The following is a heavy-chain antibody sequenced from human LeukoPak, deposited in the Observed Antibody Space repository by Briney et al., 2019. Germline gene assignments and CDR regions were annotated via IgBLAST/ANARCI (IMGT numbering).Heavy chain of an antibody. J-gene: IGHJ4*02. CDR1: GFTFDDYA. D-gene: IGHD6-19*01. V-gene: IGHV3-43D*04. CDR2: ISWDGGST. Sequence: GGSLRLSCAASGFTFDDYAMHWVRRAPGKGLEWVSLISWDGGSTYYADSVKGRFTISRDNSKNSLYLQMNSLRAEDTALYYCAKGGWTPYYYFDYWGQGTPVTVSS. CDR3: AKGGWTPYYYFDY.